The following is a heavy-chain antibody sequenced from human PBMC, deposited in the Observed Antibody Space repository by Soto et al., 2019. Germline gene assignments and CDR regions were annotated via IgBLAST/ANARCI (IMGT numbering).Heavy chain of an antibody. D-gene: IGHD4-17*01. Sequence: GGSQRLSCTASGFNFSSYEMNWVRQAPGKGLEWVSYISSSGSTIYYADSVKGRFTISRDNAKNSLYLQMNSLRAEDTAVYYCANTEGYYYGMDVWGQGTTVNVSS. CDR1: GFNFSSYE. CDR3: ANTEGYYYGMDV. V-gene: IGHV3-48*03. J-gene: IGHJ6*02. CDR2: ISSSGSTI.